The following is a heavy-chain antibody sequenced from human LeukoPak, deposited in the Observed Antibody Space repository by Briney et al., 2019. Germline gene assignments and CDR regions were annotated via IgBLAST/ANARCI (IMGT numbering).Heavy chain of an antibody. J-gene: IGHJ4*02. CDR3: ATRPARGSGPYYPYFDY. Sequence: SETLSLTCAVSGGSISSDNWWSWVRQPPGKGLEWIGEIYHSGSTNYNPSLKSRVTISVATSKTQFSLKLTSVTAADTAVYYCATRPARGSGPYYPYFDYWGQGTLVTVSS. CDR1: GGSISSDNW. V-gene: IGHV4-4*02. CDR2: IYHSGST. D-gene: IGHD3-22*01.